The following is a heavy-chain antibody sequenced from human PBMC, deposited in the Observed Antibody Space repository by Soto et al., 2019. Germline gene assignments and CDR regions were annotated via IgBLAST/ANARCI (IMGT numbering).Heavy chain of an antibody. J-gene: IGHJ4*02. Sequence: QVQVVQSGAEEKKPGASVKVSCTASGYACTGYAMHWVRQAPGQRLEWMGWINAGNGNTKYSQKFQGRVTITRDTSASTAYMELSSLRSEDTAVYYCARAVAVPADFDYWGQGTLVTVSS. CDR1: GYACTGYA. V-gene: IGHV1-3*05. CDR3: ARAVAVPADFDY. D-gene: IGHD6-19*01. CDR2: INAGNGNT.